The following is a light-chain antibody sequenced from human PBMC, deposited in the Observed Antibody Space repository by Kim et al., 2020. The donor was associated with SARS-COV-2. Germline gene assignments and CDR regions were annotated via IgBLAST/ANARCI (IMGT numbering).Light chain of an antibody. CDR1: TFNIGINS. CDR2: DDN. V-gene: IGLV1-51*01. Sequence: GQKVTISCSGSTFNIGINSVSWYQQFPRAAPKLLIYDDNKRPSGIPDRFSGSKSGTSATLAITGLQTGDEADYYCGAWDSSLSVVLFGGGTRLTVL. J-gene: IGLJ2*01. CDR3: GAWDSSLSVVL.